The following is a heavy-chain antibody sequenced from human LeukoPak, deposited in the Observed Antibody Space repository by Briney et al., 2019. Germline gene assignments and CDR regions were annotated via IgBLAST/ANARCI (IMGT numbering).Heavy chain of an antibody. CDR1: GGSISSGSYY. CDR2: IYTSGST. V-gene: IGHV4-61*02. CDR3: ARAYSATTFDY. J-gene: IGHJ4*02. D-gene: IGHD5-24*01. Sequence: SETLSLTCTVSGGSISSGSYYWRWIRQPAGTGMEWIGRIYTSGSTNYNPSLKSRVIISVETSKKQFSLKLSSVTAAHTAVYYCARAYSATTFDYWGQGTLVTVSS.